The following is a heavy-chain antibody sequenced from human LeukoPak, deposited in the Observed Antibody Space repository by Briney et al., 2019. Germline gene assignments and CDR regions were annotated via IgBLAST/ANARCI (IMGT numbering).Heavy chain of an antibody. D-gene: IGHD3-16*01. CDR1: GYTLTGYY. CDR2: INPNSGDT. J-gene: IGHJ5*02. V-gene: IGHV1-2*02. Sequence: ASVKVSCKASGYTLTGYYMHWVRQAPGQGLEWMGCINPNSGDTKYAQKFQGRVTMTRDTPMNTAYMELSRLRSDDTAIYYCARGGYVIVRDWFDPWGQGTLVTVSS. CDR3: ARGGYVIVRDWFDP.